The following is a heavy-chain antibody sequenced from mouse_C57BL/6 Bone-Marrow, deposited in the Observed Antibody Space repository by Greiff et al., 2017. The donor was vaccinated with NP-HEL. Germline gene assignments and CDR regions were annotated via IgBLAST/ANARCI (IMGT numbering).Heavy chain of an antibody. Sequence: EVQLQQSGAELVKPGASVKLSCTASGFNIKDYYMHWVKQRTEQGLEWIGRIDPEDGETKYAPEFQGKATITADTSSNTAYLQLSSLTSEDTAVYYCASSLKFIPWFAYWGQGTLVTVSA. CDR2: IDPEDGET. CDR1: GFNIKDYY. V-gene: IGHV14-2*01. CDR3: ASSLKFIPWFAY. J-gene: IGHJ3*01. D-gene: IGHD6-1*01.